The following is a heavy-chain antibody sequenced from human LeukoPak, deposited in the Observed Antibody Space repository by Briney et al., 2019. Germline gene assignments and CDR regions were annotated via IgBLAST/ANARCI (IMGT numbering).Heavy chain of an antibody. CDR3: ARDPRSWFGVAYFDY. Sequence: GASVKVSCKASGYTFTGYYMHWVRQAPGQGLEWMGWINPNSGGTNYAQKFQGRVTMTRDTSISTAYMELSRLRSDDTAVYYCARDPRSWFGVAYFDYWGQGTLVTVSS. J-gene: IGHJ4*02. CDR1: GYTFTGYY. D-gene: IGHD3-10*01. CDR2: INPNSGGT. V-gene: IGHV1-2*02.